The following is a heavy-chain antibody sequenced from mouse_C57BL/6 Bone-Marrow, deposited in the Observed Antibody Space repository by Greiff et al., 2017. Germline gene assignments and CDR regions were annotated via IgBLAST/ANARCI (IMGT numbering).Heavy chain of an antibody. D-gene: IGHD1-1*01. Sequence: VKLQESGAELARPGASVKLSCKASGYTFTSYAISWVKQRTGQGLEWIGEIYPRSGNTYYNEKFKGKATLTADKSSSTAYMELRSLTSEDSAVYFCAIYYYFAYWGQGTLVTASA. CDR1: GYTFTSYA. CDR2: IYPRSGNT. CDR3: AIYYYFAY. V-gene: IGHV1-81*01. J-gene: IGHJ3*01.